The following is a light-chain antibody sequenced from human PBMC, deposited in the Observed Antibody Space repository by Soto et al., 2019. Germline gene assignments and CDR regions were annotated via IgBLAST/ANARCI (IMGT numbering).Light chain of an antibody. CDR2: AAS. Sequence: EIVLTQSPGTLSLSPGERATLSCRASQSVSSSYLAWYQQKRGQAPRLLIYAASSRATGIPDRFSGSGSGTGFTLTISRLEPADFAVYYCQHYGGSQYTFGQGTKLEIK. V-gene: IGKV3-20*01. CDR3: QHYGGSQYT. CDR1: QSVSSSY. J-gene: IGKJ2*01.